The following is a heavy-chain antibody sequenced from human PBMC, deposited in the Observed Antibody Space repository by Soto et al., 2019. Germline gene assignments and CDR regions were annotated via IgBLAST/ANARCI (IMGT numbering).Heavy chain of an antibody. CDR3: AIGYCSGGSCRGGWFDP. D-gene: IGHD2-15*01. J-gene: IGHJ5*02. V-gene: IGHV1-69*12. CDR1: GGTFSSYA. CDR2: IIPIFGTA. Sequence: QVQLVQSGAEVKKPGSSVKVSCKASGGTFSSYAISWVRQAPGQGLEWMGGIIPIFGTANYAQKFQGRVTITVDESTSTAYMELSSLRSEDTAVYYCAIGYCSGGSCRGGWFDPWGQGTLVTVSS.